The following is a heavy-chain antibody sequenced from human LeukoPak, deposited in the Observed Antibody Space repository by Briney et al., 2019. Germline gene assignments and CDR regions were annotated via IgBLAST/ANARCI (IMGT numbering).Heavy chain of an antibody. Sequence: GASVKVSCKVSGYTLTELSMHWVRQAPGQGLEWMGWINPNSGGTNYAQKFQGRVTMTRDTSISTAYMELSRLRSDDTAVYYCARLPYGDVDYWGQGTLVTVSS. D-gene: IGHD4-17*01. V-gene: IGHV1-2*02. CDR2: INPNSGGT. CDR1: GYTLTELS. J-gene: IGHJ4*02. CDR3: ARLPYGDVDY.